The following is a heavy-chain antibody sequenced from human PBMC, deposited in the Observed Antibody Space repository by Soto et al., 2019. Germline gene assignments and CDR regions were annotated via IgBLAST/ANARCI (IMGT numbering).Heavy chain of an antibody. CDR1: GGSFSGYY. V-gene: IGHV4-34*01. CDR2: INHSGST. CDR3: ARGLRIYDSSGYYEISYFDY. J-gene: IGHJ4*01. D-gene: IGHD3-22*01. Sequence: SENLSLTCAVYGGSFSGYYWSWIRQPPGKGLEWIGEINHSGSTNYNPFLKSRVTISVDTSKNQFSLKLSSVTAADTAVYYCARGLRIYDSSGYYEISYFDYWRHGALVTVAS.